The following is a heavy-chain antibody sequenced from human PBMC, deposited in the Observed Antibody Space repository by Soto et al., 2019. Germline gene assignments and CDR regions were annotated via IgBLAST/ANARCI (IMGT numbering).Heavy chain of an antibody. CDR1: GFTFTSYW. CDR2: INGDGSST. CDR3: ARGGWDHAFDI. J-gene: IGHJ3*02. Sequence: GGSLRLSCAASGFTFTSYWMHWVRQAPGKGLVWVSRINGDGSSTIYADSVKGRFTVSRDNAKNTLYLQMNSLRAEDTAVYYCARGGWDHAFDIWGQGTMVTVSS. V-gene: IGHV3-74*01. D-gene: IGHD1-26*01.